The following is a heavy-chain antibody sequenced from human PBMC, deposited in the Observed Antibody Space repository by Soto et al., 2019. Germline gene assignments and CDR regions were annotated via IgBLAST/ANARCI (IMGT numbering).Heavy chain of an antibody. Sequence: PGGSLRLSCAASGFTFSSYAMSWVRQAPGKGLEWVSAISGSGGSTYYADSVKGRFTISRDNSKNTLYLQMNSLRAEDTAVYYCAKVSSSVVAATPYWFDPWGQGTLVTVSS. J-gene: IGHJ5*02. CDR1: GFTFSSYA. CDR2: ISGSGGST. CDR3: AKVSSSVVAATPYWFDP. D-gene: IGHD2-15*01. V-gene: IGHV3-23*01.